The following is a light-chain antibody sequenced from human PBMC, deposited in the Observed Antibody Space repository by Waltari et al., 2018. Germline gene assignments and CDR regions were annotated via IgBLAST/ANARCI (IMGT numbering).Light chain of an antibody. CDR3: MQGTYWPPYT. V-gene: IGKV2-30*02. CDR2: QVS. Sequence: DAVLTQSPVLLPVRRGQPASISCRSRHSPEHTDGNTYLNWLQQRPGLSPRRLIFQVSHRDSGVPDRFSGSGSGTDFTLKISRVEAEDVGIYYCMQGTYWPPYTFGQGTKLEI. J-gene: IGKJ2*01. CDR1: HSPEHTDGNTY.